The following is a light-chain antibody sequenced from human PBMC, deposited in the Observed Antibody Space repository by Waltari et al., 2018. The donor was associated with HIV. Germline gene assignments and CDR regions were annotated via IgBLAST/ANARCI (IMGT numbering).Light chain of an antibody. CDR2: NAS. Sequence: IQMTQSPSILSASVGDRITITFRASQNVDSWLAWYQKRPGRAPKLLIYNASTLKYGVPARFSGSGSGTNFTLTINSLHPDDFATYYCQQYNSDFYTFGLGTRLDLK. J-gene: IGKJ2*01. CDR1: QNVDSW. V-gene: IGKV1-5*03. CDR3: QQYNSDFYT.